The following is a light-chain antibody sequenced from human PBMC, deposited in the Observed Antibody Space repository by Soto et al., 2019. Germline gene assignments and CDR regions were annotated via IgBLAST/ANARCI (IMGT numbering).Light chain of an antibody. CDR3: QQSYRIPLT. J-gene: IGKJ4*01. CDR2: AAS. Sequence: DIQMTQSPSSLSASIGDRVTITCRASQSVNNYLSWYQQKPGKAPKVLIYAASSLRSGVPSRFSGSGSGTDFTLTIRSLQREDFATYFCQQSYRIPLTFGGGTKVEI. CDR1: QSVNNY. V-gene: IGKV1-39*01.